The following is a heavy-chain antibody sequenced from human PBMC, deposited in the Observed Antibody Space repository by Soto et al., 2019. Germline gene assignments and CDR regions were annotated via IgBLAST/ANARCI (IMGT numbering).Heavy chain of an antibody. V-gene: IGHV1-18*01. CDR3: AREETGTFDR. CDR2: ISAYNGNT. CDR1: GYTFPSYG. Sequence: ASVKVSCKASGYTFPSYGISWVRQAPGQGLEWMGWISAYNGNTNYADSVKGRFTISRDNSKNTLFLQMNSLRAEDTAVYYCAREETGTFDRWGQGTLVTVSS. J-gene: IGHJ4*02. D-gene: IGHD1-1*01.